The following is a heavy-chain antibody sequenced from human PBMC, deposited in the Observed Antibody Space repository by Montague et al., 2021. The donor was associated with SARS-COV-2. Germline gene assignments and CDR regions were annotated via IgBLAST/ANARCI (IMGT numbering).Heavy chain of an antibody. J-gene: IGHJ6*02. CDR1: GFTFSSYS. CDR2: ISSSSSYI. CDR3: ASLTTDTLYCYYGMDV. D-gene: IGHD1-14*01. Sequence: SLRLSCAASGFTFSSYSMNWVRQAPGKGLEWASSISSSSSYIYYADSVKGRFTISRDNAKNSLYLQMNSLRAEDTAVYYCASLTTDTLYCYYGMDVWGQGTTVTVSS. V-gene: IGHV3-21*01.